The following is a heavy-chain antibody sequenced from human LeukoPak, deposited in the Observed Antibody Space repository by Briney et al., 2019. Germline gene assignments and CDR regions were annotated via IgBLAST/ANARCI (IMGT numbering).Heavy chain of an antibody. D-gene: IGHD2-2*01. CDR3: ARDQESGIVVVPAAMPGGY. Sequence: ASVKVSCKASGYTFTSYAMHWVRQAPGQRLEWMGWINAGNGNTKYSQKFQGRVTMTTDTSTSTAYMELRSLRSDDTAVYYCARDQESGIVVVPAAMPGGYWGQGTLVTVSS. CDR1: GYTFTSYA. CDR2: INAGNGNT. J-gene: IGHJ4*02. V-gene: IGHV1-3*01.